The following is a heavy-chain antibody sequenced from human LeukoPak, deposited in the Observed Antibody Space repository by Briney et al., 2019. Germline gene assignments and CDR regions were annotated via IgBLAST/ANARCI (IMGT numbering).Heavy chain of an antibody. V-gene: IGHV3-30*02. CDR3: TRGMLRQPPDY. D-gene: IGHD3-10*02. CDR1: GFSFIHNG. J-gene: IGHJ4*02. Sequence: GGSLRLSCEASGFSFIHNGMHWVRQAPGKGLEWLAFIRFDESDKFYADSVKGRFTIPRDISKNTLFLQMNSLTVEDTAVYYCTRGMLRQPPDYWGQGMLVTVSS. CDR2: IRFDESDK.